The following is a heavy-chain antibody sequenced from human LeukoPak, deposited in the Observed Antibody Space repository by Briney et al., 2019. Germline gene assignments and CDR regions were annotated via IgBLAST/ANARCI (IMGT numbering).Heavy chain of an antibody. CDR3: VRSLAVDGTRAY. CDR2: MNPLSGDT. CDR1: GYSFVTSD. D-gene: IGHD6-19*01. J-gene: IGHJ4*02. Sequence: GASVTVSCKASGYSFVTSDINWVRQAAGQGLEWMGWMNPLSGDTGYAQKFQGRVTMTRNTSTGTAYMELSSLRSEDTAVYYCVRSLAVDGTRAYWGQGTPVIVSS. V-gene: IGHV1-8*01.